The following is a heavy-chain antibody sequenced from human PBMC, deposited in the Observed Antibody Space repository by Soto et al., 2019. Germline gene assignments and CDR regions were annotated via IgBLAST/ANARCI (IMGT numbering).Heavy chain of an antibody. CDR1: GFTFISYL. J-gene: IGHJ6*01. CDR3: ARVYLKGMEV. CDR2: IKQDGSEK. V-gene: IGHV3-7*01. D-gene: IGHD3-16*02. Sequence: PGGSLRLSCSSSGFTFISYLISWVRQAPGKGLEWVANIKQDGSEKYYVDSVKGRFTISRDNDKNSLYLQMNSLRAEDTAVYYCARVYLKGMEVWGQRTTVSVSS.